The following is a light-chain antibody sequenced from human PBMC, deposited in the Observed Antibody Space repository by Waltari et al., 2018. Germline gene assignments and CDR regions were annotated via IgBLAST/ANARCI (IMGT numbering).Light chain of an antibody. CDR3: QQGQSFPYT. J-gene: IGKJ2*01. CDR1: QGISTW. V-gene: IGKV1-12*01. Sequence: DIQMTQSPSSVTASVGDRVTINCRASQGISTWLAWYQQKPGKAPKLLMSAASTLQSGVPSRFSGNKSGTNFTLTIDTLQPEDFAIYYCQQGQSFPYTFGQGTKLEIK. CDR2: AAS.